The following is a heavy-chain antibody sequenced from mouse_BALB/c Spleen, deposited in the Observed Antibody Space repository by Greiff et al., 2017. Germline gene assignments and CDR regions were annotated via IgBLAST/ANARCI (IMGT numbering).Heavy chain of an antibody. J-gene: IGHJ3*01. CDR1: GYTFTSYV. D-gene: IGHD3-3*01. Sequence: VQLLQSGPELVKPGASVKMSCTASGYTFTSYVMHWVKQKPGQGLEWIGYINPYNDGTKYNEKFKGKSTLTSDKSSSTAYMELSSLTSEDSAVYDSARGGGDGLADWGQGTLVTVYA. CDR2: INPYNDGT. V-gene: IGHV1-14*01. CDR3: ARGGGDGLAD.